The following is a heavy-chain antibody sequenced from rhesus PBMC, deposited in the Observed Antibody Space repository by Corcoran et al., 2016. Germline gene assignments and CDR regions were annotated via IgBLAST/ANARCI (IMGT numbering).Heavy chain of an antibody. CDR1: GGSISGYYY. CDR3: ARDEARRPFDY. CDR2: IYGNSSTA. V-gene: IGHV4-73*01. J-gene: IGHJ4*01. Sequence: QVQLQQWGEGLVKPSETLSLTCAVYGGSISGYYYWSWIRQPPGKGLEWIGYIYGNSSTANYTPNLTSRVTMTKKTSKNPFSLKLSSVTAAATAVYYCARDEARRPFDYWGQGVLVTVSS.